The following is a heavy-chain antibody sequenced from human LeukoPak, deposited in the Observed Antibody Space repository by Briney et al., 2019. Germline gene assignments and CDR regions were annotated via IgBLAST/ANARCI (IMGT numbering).Heavy chain of an antibody. J-gene: IGHJ4*02. V-gene: IGHV3-48*04. CDR3: ARDPLGGTEFDY. D-gene: IGHD1-26*01. CDR1: GFPFSTYS. CDR2: ISTSGSTI. Sequence: PGGSLRLSCAASGFPFSTYSMAWVRQAPGKGLEWVSYISTSGSTIYYADSVKGRFTISRDNAKNSLYLQMNSLRAEDTAVYYCARDPLGGTEFDYWGQGTLVTVSS.